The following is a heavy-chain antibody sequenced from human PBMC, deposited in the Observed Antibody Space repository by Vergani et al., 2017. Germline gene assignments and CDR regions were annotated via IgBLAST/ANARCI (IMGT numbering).Heavy chain of an antibody. CDR3: ATPYYYDSSGYLY. CDR2: IYSGGST. Sequence: EVQLVESGGGLVQPGGSLRLSCAASGFTFSNAWMSWVRQAPGKGLEWVSVIYSGGSTYYADSVKGRFTISRDNSKNTLYLQMNSLRAEDTAVYYCATPYYYDSSGYLYWGQGTLVTVSS. V-gene: IGHV3-66*02. CDR1: GFTFSNAW. J-gene: IGHJ4*02. D-gene: IGHD3-22*01.